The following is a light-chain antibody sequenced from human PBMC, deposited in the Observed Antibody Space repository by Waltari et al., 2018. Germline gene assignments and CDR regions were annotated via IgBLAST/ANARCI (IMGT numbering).Light chain of an antibody. CDR1: QSINRY. V-gene: IGKV1-39*01. J-gene: IGKJ1*01. CDR3: QKSYGDPL. CDR2: AGS. Sequence: IQMNQSPSSLAASVGVIVTITCRASQSINRYLNRYQQKPGTAPKLLIHAGSNLESGVPSRFSGRGAGTDFTLTISSRQPDDFATYYGQKSYGDPLFGPGTKVEIK.